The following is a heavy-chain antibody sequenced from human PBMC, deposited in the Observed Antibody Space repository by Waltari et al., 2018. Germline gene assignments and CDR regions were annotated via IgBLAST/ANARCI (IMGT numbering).Heavy chain of an antibody. J-gene: IGHJ3*02. V-gene: IGHV3-23*03. Sequence: VQLLESGGGLVQPGGSLRLSCAASGFTFSSYAMSWVRQAPGKGLEWVSVIYSGGSTYYADSGKGRFTISRDKSKNTLYLQMNSLRAEDTAVYYCAKERDAAFDIWGQGTMVTVSS. CDR1: GFTFSSYA. CDR2: IYSGGST. CDR3: AKERDAAFDI.